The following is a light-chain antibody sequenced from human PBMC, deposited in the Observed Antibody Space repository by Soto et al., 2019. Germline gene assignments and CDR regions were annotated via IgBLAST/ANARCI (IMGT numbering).Light chain of an antibody. CDR2: VAS. J-gene: IGKJ3*01. CDR1: QGISSR. CDR3: QQGYGFSLT. V-gene: IGKV1-12*01. Sequence: DIQMTQCPSSVSASVGDRVTITCRASQGISSRLAWYQEKPGKAPKLLIYVASSLESGVPSRFSGSRSVTDVTPTIYCLQPENIATDYWQQGYGFSLTVGLVTKLD.